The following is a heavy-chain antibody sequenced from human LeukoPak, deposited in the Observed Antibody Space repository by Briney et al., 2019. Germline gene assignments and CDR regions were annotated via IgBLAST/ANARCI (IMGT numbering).Heavy chain of an antibody. CDR1: GITFSNAW. CDR2: IKSKSDGGTI. CDR3: TTDRGIAVRSLFDY. D-gene: IGHD6-19*01. Sequence: GGSLRLSCAASGITFSNAWMGWVRQAPGEGLEWVGRIKSKSDGGTIDYAAPVKGRFTISTDHSKNTLYLQMNSLKIEDTAVYYCTTDRGIAVRSLFDYWGQGTLVTVSS. J-gene: IGHJ4*02. V-gene: IGHV3-15*01.